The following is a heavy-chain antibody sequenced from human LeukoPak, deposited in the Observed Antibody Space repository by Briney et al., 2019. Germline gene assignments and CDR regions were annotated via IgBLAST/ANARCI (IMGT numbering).Heavy chain of an antibody. J-gene: IGHJ4*02. CDR3: ARDHYDILTGYDPYYFDY. Sequence: PSETLSLTCTVSGGSISSYYWNWIRQPPGKGLEWIGNIFYSGSTNYNPSLKSRVTISVDTSKNQFSLKLSSVTAADTAVYYCARDHYDILTGYDPYYFDYWGQGTLVTVSS. CDR1: GGSISSYY. D-gene: IGHD3-9*01. V-gene: IGHV4-59*01. CDR2: IFYSGST.